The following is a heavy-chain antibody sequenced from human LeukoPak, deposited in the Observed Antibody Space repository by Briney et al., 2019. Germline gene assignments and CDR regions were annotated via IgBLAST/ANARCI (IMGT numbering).Heavy chain of an antibody. D-gene: IGHD5-18*01. Sequence: SVKVSCKASGGTFSSYAISWVRQAPGQGLEWMGGIIPIFGTANYAQKFQGRVAITADESTSTAYMELSSLRSQDTAVYYCARDLNRLDTGYFDYWGKGTLVTVSS. V-gene: IGHV1-69*13. J-gene: IGHJ4*02. CDR3: ARDLNRLDTGYFDY. CDR2: IIPIFGTA. CDR1: GGTFSSYA.